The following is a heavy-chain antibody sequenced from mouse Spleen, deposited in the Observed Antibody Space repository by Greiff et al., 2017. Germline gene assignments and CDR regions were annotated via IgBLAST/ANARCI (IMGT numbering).Heavy chain of an antibody. V-gene: IGHV1-66*01. Sequence: VKLMESGPELVKPGASVKISCKASGYSFTSYYIHWVKQRPGQGLEWIGWIYPGSGNTKYNEKFKGKATLTADTSSSTAYMQLSSLTSEDSAVYYCARNREGYYFDYWGQGTTLTVSS. CDR1: GYSFTSYY. CDR2: IYPGSGNT. CDR3: ARNREGYYFDY. J-gene: IGHJ2*01.